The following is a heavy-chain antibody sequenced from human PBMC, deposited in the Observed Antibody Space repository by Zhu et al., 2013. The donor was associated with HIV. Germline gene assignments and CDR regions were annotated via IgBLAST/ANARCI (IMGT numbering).Heavy chain of an antibody. CDR1: GYTFTSYG. D-gene: IGHD6-19*01. CDR3: ARVLRRAPTTYSSEFDY. V-gene: IGHV1-18*01. J-gene: IGHJ4*02. Sequence: QVQLVQSGAEVKKPGASVKVSCKASGYTFTSYGISWVRQAPGQGLEWMGWISAYNGNTNYAQKLQGRVTMTTDTSTSTAYMELRSLRSDDTAVYYCARVLRRAPTTYSSEFDYWGQGTLVTVSS. CDR2: ISAYNGNT.